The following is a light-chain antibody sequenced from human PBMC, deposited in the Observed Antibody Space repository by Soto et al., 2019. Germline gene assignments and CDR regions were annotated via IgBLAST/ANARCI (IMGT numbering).Light chain of an antibody. CDR1: SSDVGGSNF. CDR2: DVA. V-gene: IGLV2-14*03. CDR3: VSFTSSTTYV. Sequence: QSVLTQPASVSASPGQSSTLSCTGTSSDVGGSNFVSWYQQHPGKPPKLIIYDVATRPSGVSNRFSGSKSGSTAPLIISRLQTEDEADYYCVSFTSSTTYVFGSGTK. J-gene: IGLJ1*01.